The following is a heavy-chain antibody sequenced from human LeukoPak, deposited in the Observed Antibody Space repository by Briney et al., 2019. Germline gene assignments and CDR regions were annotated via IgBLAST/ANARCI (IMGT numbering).Heavy chain of an antibody. Sequence: SETLSLTCAVSGGSFSGYYWTWVRQPPGKGLEWIGEINHSGSTNYNPSLKSRVTISVDTSKNQFSLKLSSVTAADTAVYYCARGAQLVTKGLDYWGQGTLVTVSS. CDR1: GGSFSGYY. CDR2: INHSGST. CDR3: ARGAQLVTKGLDY. J-gene: IGHJ4*02. V-gene: IGHV4-34*01. D-gene: IGHD6-6*01.